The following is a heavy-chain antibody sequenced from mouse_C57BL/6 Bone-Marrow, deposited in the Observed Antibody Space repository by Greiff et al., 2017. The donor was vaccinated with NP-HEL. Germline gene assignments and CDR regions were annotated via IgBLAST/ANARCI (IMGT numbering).Heavy chain of an antibody. D-gene: IGHD1-1*01. CDR3: ARPPVVARYWYFDV. J-gene: IGHJ1*03. Sequence: VQLQQSGPELVKPGASVKIPCKASGYTFTDYNMDWVKQSHGKSLEWIGDINPNNGGTIYNQKFKGKATLTVDKSSSTAYMELRSLTSEDTAVYYCARPPVVARYWYFDVWGTGTTVTVSS. CDR1: GYTFTDYN. V-gene: IGHV1-18*01. CDR2: INPNNGGT.